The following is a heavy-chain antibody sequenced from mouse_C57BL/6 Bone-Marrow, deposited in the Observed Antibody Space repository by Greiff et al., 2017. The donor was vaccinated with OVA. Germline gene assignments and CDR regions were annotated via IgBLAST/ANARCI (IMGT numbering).Heavy chain of an antibody. CDR1: GYTFTSYW. J-gene: IGHJ4*01. V-gene: IGHV1-5*01. CDR3: TRENYSNYYYAMDY. Sequence: EVHLVESGTVLARPGASVKMSCKTSGYTFTSYWMHWVKQRPGQGLEWIGAIYPGNSDTSYNQKFKGKAKLTAVTSASTAYMELSSLTNEDSAVYYCTRENYSNYYYAMDYWGQGTSVTVSS. D-gene: IGHD2-5*01. CDR2: IYPGNSDT.